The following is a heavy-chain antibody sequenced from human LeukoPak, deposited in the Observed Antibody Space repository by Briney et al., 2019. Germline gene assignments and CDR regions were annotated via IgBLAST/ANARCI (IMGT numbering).Heavy chain of an antibody. CDR1: GYSISSGYY. CDR3: ARVLGGSSPFDY. V-gene: IGHV4-38-2*01. J-gene: IGHJ4*02. CDR2: IYHSGTT. D-gene: IGHD1-26*01. Sequence: SETLSLTCAVSGYSISSGYYWGWIRQPPGKGLEWIGSIYHSGTTHYNPSLKGRVTISVDTSKNQFSLKLSSVTAADTAIYYCARVLGGSSPFDYWGQGTLVTVSS.